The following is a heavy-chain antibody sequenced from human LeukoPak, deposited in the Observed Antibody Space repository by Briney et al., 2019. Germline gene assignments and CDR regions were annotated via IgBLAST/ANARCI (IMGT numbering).Heavy chain of an antibody. CDR3: ARGPRKGHYDSSGPIDYWFDP. D-gene: IGHD3-22*01. V-gene: IGHV1-8*01. CDR1: GYTFTSYD. CDR2: MNPNSGNT. Sequence: ASVKVSRKASGYTFTSYDINWVRQATGQGLEWMGWMNPNSGNTGYAQKFQDRVTMTRNTSISTAYMELSSLRSEDTAVYYCARGPRKGHYDSSGPIDYWFDPWGQGTLVTVSS. J-gene: IGHJ5*02.